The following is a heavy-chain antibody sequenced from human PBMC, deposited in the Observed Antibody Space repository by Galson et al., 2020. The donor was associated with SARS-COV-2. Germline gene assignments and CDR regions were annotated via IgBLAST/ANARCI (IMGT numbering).Heavy chain of an antibody. CDR3: ATNYGDYYYGMNV. V-gene: IGHV3-15*01. CDR2: VKSKSYGETT. Sequence: TGGSLRLSCAASGFIFTNAWMNWVRQAPGKGLEWVGRVKSKSYGETTDYAAPMKGRFTVSRDDSKSTLYLQRTSLKTEDTALYYCATNYGDYYYGMNVWGQGTTVTVSS. D-gene: IGHD4-17*01. J-gene: IGHJ6*02. CDR1: GFIFTNAW.